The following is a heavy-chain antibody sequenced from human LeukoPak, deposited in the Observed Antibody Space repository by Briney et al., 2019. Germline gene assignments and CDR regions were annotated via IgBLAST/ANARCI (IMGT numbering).Heavy chain of an antibody. D-gene: IGHD6-13*01. V-gene: IGHV4-39*07. CDR3: ARDRGSSWTNWFDP. J-gene: IGHJ5*02. Sequence: SETLSLTCTVSGGSISSSNYYWGWIRQPPGKGLEWIGSIYYSGSTYYNPSLKSRVTISVDTSKNQFSLKLSSVTAADTAVYYCARDRGSSWTNWFDPWGQGTLVTVSS. CDR1: GGSISSSNYY. CDR2: IYYSGST.